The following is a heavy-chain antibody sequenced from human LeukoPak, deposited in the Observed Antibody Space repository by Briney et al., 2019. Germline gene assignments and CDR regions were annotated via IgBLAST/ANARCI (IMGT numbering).Heavy chain of an antibody. CDR1: GFNFRDYY. D-gene: IGHD3-10*01. J-gene: IGHJ6*03. Sequence: GGSLRLSCAASGFNFRDYYMSWLRQAPGKGLEWISHISGTGKTSKYAESMEGRFTISRDNSNHLLYLQMTSLRADDMAVYFCARQRFGDYNYMDVWGKGTTVTVSS. V-gene: IGHV3-11*04. CDR3: ARQRFGDYNYMDV. CDR2: ISGTGKTS.